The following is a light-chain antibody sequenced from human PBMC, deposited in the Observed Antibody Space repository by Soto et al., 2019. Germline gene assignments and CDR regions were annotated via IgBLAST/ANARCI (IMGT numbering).Light chain of an antibody. CDR2: EVS. J-gene: IGLJ1*01. CDR1: SSDVGAYNY. V-gene: IGLV2-14*01. CDR3: SSYVSSGPLV. Sequence: QSVLTQPASVSEPPGQSITISCSGTSSDVGAYNYVSWYQQHPGKAPKLMIYEVSNRPSGVSNRFSGSKSGNTASLTISGLQAEDDADYYCSSYVSSGPLVLGTGT.